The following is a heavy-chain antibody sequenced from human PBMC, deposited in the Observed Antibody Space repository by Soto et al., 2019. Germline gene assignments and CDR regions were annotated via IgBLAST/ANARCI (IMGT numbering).Heavy chain of an antibody. V-gene: IGHV1-18*01. CDR1: GYIFNGYG. J-gene: IGHJ3*02. Sequence: QVPLVQSGAEVKRPGASVKVSCKASGYIFNGYGITWVRQAPGQGLEWMGWISPYDDNTNYAQKLQGRVTMTTDTSTSTAYMELRSLRSDDTAVYYCARDRSVTGYDAFDIWGQGTMVTVSS. D-gene: IGHD3-9*01. CDR3: ARDRSVTGYDAFDI. CDR2: ISPYDDNT.